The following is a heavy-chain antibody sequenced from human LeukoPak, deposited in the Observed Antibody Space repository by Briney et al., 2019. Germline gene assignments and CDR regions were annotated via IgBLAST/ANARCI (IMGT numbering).Heavy chain of an antibody. Sequence: GGSLRLSCAASGFTFGNAWLSWVRQAPGKGLEWVGHIKSKTDGGTTEHAAPVTGRCTISRDDSKNTLYLQMNSLKTEDTAVYYCGAGTGRSDFDYWGQGTLVTVAS. D-gene: IGHD6-13*01. CDR1: GFTFGNAW. V-gene: IGHV3-15*01. J-gene: IGHJ4*02. CDR3: GAGTGRSDFDY. CDR2: IKSKTDGGTT.